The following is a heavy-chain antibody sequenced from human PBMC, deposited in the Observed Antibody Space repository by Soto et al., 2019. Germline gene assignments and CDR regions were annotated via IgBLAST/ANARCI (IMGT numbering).Heavy chain of an antibody. Sequence: ASVKVSCKASGYTFSDYYMHWVRQAPGQGLEWMGWINPNSGDTNYAQELQDWVTMTRDTSISTAYMEQSRLRSDDTAVYYCARADYDYIWGSRRSDAFDIWGQGTVVTV. J-gene: IGHJ3*02. CDR2: INPNSGDT. CDR3: ARADYDYIWGSRRSDAFDI. V-gene: IGHV1-2*04. CDR1: GYTFSDYY. D-gene: IGHD3-16*01.